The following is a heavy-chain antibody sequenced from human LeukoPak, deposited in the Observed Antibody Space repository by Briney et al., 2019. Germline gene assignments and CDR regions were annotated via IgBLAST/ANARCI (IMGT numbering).Heavy chain of an antibody. J-gene: IGHJ4*02. Sequence: GGSLRLSCEASGFTFSDFGMNWVRQAPGKGLEWVAHIGFDGSDKYYRDSVKGRFTISRDNSKNTLFLQMNSLRAEDTAMYYCAKVLYDYVWGGGGYFDFWGQGTLVTVSS. CDR3: AKVLYDYVWGGGGYFDF. CDR2: IGFDGSDK. D-gene: IGHD3-16*01. CDR1: GFTFSDFG. V-gene: IGHV3-30*02.